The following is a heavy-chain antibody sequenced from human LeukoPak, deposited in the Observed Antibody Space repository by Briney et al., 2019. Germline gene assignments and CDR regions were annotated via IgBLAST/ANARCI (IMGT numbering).Heavy chain of an antibody. CDR2: IIPIFGTA. V-gene: IGHV1-69*01. D-gene: IGHD4-17*01. CDR1: GGTFSSYA. CDR3: ARDPYYGDYMGVFDY. Sequence: SVKVSCKASGGTFSSYAISWVRQAPGQGLEWMGGIIPIFGTANCAQKFQGRVTITADESTSTAYMELSSLRSEDTAVYYYARDPYYGDYMGVFDYWGQGTLVTVSS. J-gene: IGHJ4*02.